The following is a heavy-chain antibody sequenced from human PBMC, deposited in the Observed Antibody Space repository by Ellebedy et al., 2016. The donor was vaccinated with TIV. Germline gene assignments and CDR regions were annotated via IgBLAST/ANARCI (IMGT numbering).Heavy chain of an antibody. CDR1: GYTFTGYA. CDR3: ARDLPECSGGSCYYGWFDP. Sequence: AASVKVSCKASGYTFTGYAMHWVRQAPGQRLEWMGWINTGNGDTKYSQKFQGRVTITRDTSANTAYMELSSLGSEDTAVYYCARDLPECSGGSCYYGWFDPWGQGTLVTVSS. CDR2: INTGNGDT. J-gene: IGHJ5*02. V-gene: IGHV1-3*04. D-gene: IGHD2-15*01.